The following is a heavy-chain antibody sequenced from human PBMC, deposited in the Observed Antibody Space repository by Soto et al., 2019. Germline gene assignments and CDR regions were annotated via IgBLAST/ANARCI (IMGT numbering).Heavy chain of an antibody. CDR1: GGSVRDGSYY. CDR2: IYHGGST. D-gene: IGHD1-7*01. V-gene: IGHV4-61*01. CDR3: AGYNWNYYFDP. J-gene: IGHJ5*02. Sequence: PETLSLNCTVSGGSVRDGSYYWAWLRQPPGKGLEWIGHIYHGGSTIYNPSLKSRVTISIDTSKSRFSLNLNSRTAAVTAVYYCAGYNWNYYFDPWGQGTLVTVS.